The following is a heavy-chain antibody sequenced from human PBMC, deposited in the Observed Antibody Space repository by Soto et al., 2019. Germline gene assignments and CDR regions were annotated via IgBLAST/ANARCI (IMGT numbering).Heavy chain of an antibody. D-gene: IGHD3-10*01. CDR3: ARRGSGSYSDY. Sequence: TSETLSLTCTVSGGSISSSSYYWGWIRQPPGKGLEWIGSIYYSGSTYYNPSLKSRVTISVDTSKNQFSLKLSSVTAADTAVYYCARRGSGSYSDYSGQGTLVTGSS. J-gene: IGHJ4*02. CDR2: IYYSGST. V-gene: IGHV4-39*01. CDR1: GGSISSSSYY.